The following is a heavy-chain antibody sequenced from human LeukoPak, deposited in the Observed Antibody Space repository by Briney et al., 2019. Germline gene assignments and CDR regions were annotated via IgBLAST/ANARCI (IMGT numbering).Heavy chain of an antibody. CDR1: GSTFSDYY. J-gene: IGHJ4*02. V-gene: IGHV3-11*03. CDR3: ASTGYSSGWTGLFGY. CDR2: ISSSSSYT. Sequence: PGGSLRLSCAASGSTFSDYYMSWIRQAPGKGLEWVSYISSSSSYTNYADSVKGRFTISRDNAKNSLYLQMNSLRAEDTAVYYCASTGYSSGWTGLFGYWGQGTLVTVSS. D-gene: IGHD6-19*01.